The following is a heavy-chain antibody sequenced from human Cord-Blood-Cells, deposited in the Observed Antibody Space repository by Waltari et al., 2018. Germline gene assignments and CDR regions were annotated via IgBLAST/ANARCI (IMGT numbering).Heavy chain of an antibody. CDR1: GFTFRSYA. D-gene: IGHD6-13*01. V-gene: IGHV3-23*01. J-gene: IGHJ4*02. CDR2: ISGSGGST. Sequence: EVQLLESGGGLVQPGGSLRLSCAASGFTFRSYAMSWVRQAPGKGLEWVSAISGSGGSTYYADSVKGRCTISRDNSKNTLYLQMNSLRAEDTAVYYCANSRAAGIFGYWGQGTLVTVSS. CDR3: ANSRAAGIFGY.